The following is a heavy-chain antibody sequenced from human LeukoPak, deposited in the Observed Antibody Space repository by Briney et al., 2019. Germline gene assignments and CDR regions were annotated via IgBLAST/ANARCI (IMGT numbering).Heavy chain of an antibody. J-gene: IGHJ4*02. CDR1: GFTFSSYA. Sequence: PGGSLRLSCAASGFTFSSYAMSGGREAPGKGLEWVSAISGSGGSTYYADSVKGRFTISRDNSKNMLYLQMNSLRAEDTAVYYCAKGEEWLRPFDYWGQGTLVTVSS. V-gene: IGHV3-23*01. CDR3: AKGEEWLRPFDY. D-gene: IGHD5-12*01. CDR2: ISGSGGST.